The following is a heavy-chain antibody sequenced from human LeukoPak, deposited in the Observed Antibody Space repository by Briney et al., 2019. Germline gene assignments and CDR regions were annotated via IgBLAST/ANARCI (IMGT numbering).Heavy chain of an antibody. D-gene: IGHD3-16*02. V-gene: IGHV3-23*01. Sequence: GGSLRLSCAASGSSFSTYAMSWVRQAPGKGLEWVSGVNGNGGSTSYADSVKGRFTIFRDNSKNTVYLQMNSLRVEDTAVYYCAKSLYGGCDYWGQGTVVTVSS. J-gene: IGHJ4*02. CDR2: VNGNGGST. CDR1: GSSFSTYA. CDR3: AKSLYGGCDY.